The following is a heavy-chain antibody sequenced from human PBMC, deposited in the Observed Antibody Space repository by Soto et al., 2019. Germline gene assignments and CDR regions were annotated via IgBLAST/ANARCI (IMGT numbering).Heavy chain of an antibody. V-gene: IGHV1-2*04. D-gene: IGHD6-13*01. CDR3: ARAYSRDAFDI. Sequence: QVQLVQSGAEVKKPGASVKVSCKASGYTFTGYYLHWVRQAPGQGLEWMGWINPNSDGTNYAQKFEGWVTITRDPSISTAYMELSRLRSDDTAVYYCARAYSRDAFDIWGQGTMVTVSS. CDR2: INPNSDGT. J-gene: IGHJ3*02. CDR1: GYTFTGYY.